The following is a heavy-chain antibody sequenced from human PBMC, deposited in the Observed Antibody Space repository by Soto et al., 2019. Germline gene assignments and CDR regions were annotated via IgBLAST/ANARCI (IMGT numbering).Heavy chain of an antibody. Sequence: SETLSLTCTVSGGSISSGGSYWSWIRQHPGKGLEWIGYIYYSGSSYYNPSLKSRVTISVDTSKNQFSLKLTSVTAADTAVYYCARGTLGGRGDFDYWGQGSLVTVSS. CDR2: IYYSGSS. D-gene: IGHD3-16*01. CDR3: ARGTLGGRGDFDY. J-gene: IGHJ4*02. V-gene: IGHV4-31*03. CDR1: GGSISSGGSY.